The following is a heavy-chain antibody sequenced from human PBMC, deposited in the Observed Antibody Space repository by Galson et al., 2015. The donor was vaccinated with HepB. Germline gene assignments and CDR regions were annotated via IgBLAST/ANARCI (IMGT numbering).Heavy chain of an antibody. J-gene: IGHJ6*02. Sequence: QSGAEVKKPGESLRISCKGSGNTFTNSWVGWVRQMPGKGLEWVAVVYPGDSDTRYSPSFQGQVTISADKSISTAYLQWSSLKASDTAMYYCVFCSRSNVAKGMDVWGQGTTVTVSS. CDR3: VFCSRSNVAKGMDV. D-gene: IGHD3-3*01. CDR2: VYPGDSDT. V-gene: IGHV5-51*01. CDR1: GNTFTNSW.